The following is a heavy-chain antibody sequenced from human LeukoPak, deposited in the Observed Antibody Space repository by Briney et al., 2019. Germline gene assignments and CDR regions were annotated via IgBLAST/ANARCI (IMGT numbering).Heavy chain of an antibody. V-gene: IGHV1-2*02. Sequence: ASVKVSCKASGYTFTGYYMHWVRQAPGQGLEWMGWINPNSGGTNYAQKFQGRVTITTDESTSTAYMELSSLRSEDTAVCYCARDNRRDGYNFGWFDPWGQGTLVTVSS. D-gene: IGHD5-24*01. CDR2: INPNSGGT. CDR1: GYTFTGYY. J-gene: IGHJ5*02. CDR3: ARDNRRDGYNFGWFDP.